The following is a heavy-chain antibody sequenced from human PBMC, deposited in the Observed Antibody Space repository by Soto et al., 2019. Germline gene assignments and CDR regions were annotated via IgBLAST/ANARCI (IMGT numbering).Heavy chain of an antibody. CDR3: ARRDFYGGNFDL. J-gene: IGHJ2*01. CDR2: IYYSGTT. Sequence: QLQLQESGPGLVKPSETLSLTCTVSNGSISSSNYYWAWIRQPPGKGLEWIGSIYYSGTTYYKPSLKIRPTISVDTSKNQFSLRLTSVPAADTAVYYCARRDFYGGNFDLWGRGTLVTVSS. V-gene: IGHV4-39*01. D-gene: IGHD3-16*01. CDR1: NGSISSSNYY.